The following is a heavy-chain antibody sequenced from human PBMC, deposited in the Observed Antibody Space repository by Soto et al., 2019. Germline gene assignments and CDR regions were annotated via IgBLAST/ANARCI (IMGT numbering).Heavy chain of an antibody. CDR2: IYTSGST. Sequence: SETLSLTCTVSGGSISSYYWSWIRQPAGKGLEWIGRIYTSGSTNYDPSLNSRVTMSVDTSKNQFSLKLSSVTAAETAVYYCAKDRHTSSTGDYYGMDVWGQGTTVTVSS. CDR1: GGSISSYY. D-gene: IGHD1-1*01. CDR3: AKDRHTSSTGDYYGMDV. J-gene: IGHJ6*02. V-gene: IGHV4-4*07.